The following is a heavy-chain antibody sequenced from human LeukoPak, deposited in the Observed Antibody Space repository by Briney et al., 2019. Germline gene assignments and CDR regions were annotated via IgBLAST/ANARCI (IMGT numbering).Heavy chain of an antibody. CDR3: ARDRYGMDV. Sequence: GGSLRLSCAASGFTFDDYAMHWVRQAPGKGLEWVSGITWNSGSIGYVESVKGRFTISRDNAKNSLYLQMNSLRAEDTAVYYCARDRYGMDVWGQGTTVTVSS. J-gene: IGHJ6*02. V-gene: IGHV3-9*01. CDR2: ITWNSGSI. CDR1: GFTFDDYA.